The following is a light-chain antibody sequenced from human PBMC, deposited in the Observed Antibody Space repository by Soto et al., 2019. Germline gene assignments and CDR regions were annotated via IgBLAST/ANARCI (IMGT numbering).Light chain of an antibody. CDR2: GAS. J-gene: IGKJ1*01. Sequence: VMTQSPATLSVSPGERVTLSCRASQDIRSSLAWYQQKPGQAPRLLIYGASNRATGIPDRFSGSGSGTDFTLTISRLEPEDFAVYYCQQYGSSGTFGQGTKVDIK. V-gene: IGKV3-20*01. CDR3: QQYGSSGT. CDR1: QDIRSS.